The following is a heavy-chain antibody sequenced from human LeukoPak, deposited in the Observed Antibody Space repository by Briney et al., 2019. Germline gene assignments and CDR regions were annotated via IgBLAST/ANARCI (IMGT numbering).Heavy chain of an antibody. CDR1: AFTFSSYW. CDR3: ARDRGYSSFDY. J-gene: IGHJ4*02. Sequence: TGGSLRLSCEASAFTFSSYWMSWVRQAPGKGLEWVANIKEDGSEIYYVDSVKGRFTISRDNAKNSLFLQTNSLRVEDTAVYYCARDRGYSSFDYWGQGTLVTVSS. CDR2: IKEDGSEI. D-gene: IGHD4-23*01. V-gene: IGHV3-7*01.